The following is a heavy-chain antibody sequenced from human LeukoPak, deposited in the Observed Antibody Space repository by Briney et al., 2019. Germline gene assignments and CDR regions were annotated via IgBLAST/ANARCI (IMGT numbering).Heavy chain of an antibody. V-gene: IGHV4-59*01. CDR1: GGSISRYY. Sequence: SETLSLTCTVSGGSISRYYWSWVRQPPGRGLEWIGHIYYSGTTSYNPSLTSRVTMSIDTSKSQISLKLNSVTAADTAVYYCARADYSSSWLFDYWGQGTLVTVSS. CDR2: IYYSGTT. CDR3: ARADYSSSWLFDY. D-gene: IGHD6-13*01. J-gene: IGHJ4*02.